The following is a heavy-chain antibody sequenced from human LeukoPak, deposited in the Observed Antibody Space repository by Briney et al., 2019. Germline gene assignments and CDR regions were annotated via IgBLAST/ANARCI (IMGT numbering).Heavy chain of an antibody. D-gene: IGHD6-6*01. CDR3: ARDKGGIAARPENY. Sequence: ASVNVSCKASGYTFTSYGISWVRQAPGQGLEWMGWISAYNGNTNYAQKLQGRVTMTTDTSTSTAYMELRSLRSDDTAVYYCARDKGGIAARPENYWGQGTLVTVSS. J-gene: IGHJ4*02. CDR1: GYTFTSYG. CDR2: ISAYNGNT. V-gene: IGHV1-18*01.